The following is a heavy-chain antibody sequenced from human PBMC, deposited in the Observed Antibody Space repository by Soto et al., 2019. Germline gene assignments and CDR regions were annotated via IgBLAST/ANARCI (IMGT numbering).Heavy chain of an antibody. Sequence: PSVTMRLTCSLAGRSMSINDLSWIRQSPDKGLEWLGYVFYGGTDYNPSLEGRVTMSVETPKSQFSLKLTSVTAADTAVYYCASYRGAFYFDSWGQGIQVTAPQ. CDR3: ASYRGAFYFDS. D-gene: IGHD4-4*01. V-gene: IGHV4-59*01. J-gene: IGHJ4*02. CDR1: GRSMSIND. CDR2: VFYGGT.